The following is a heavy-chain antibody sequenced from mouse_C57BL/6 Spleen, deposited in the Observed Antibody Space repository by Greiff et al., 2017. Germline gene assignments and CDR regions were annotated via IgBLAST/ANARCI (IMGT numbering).Heavy chain of an antibody. CDR1: GYTFTSYW. J-gene: IGHJ2*01. Sequence: VQLQQPGAELVMPGASVKLSCKASGYTFTSYWMHWVKQRPGQGLEWIGEIDPSDSYTNYNQKFKGKSTLTVDKSSSTAYMQLSSLTSEDSAVYYCARQITTARYYFDYWGQGTTLTVSS. V-gene: IGHV1-69*01. CDR2: IDPSDSYT. CDR3: ARQITTARYYFDY. D-gene: IGHD1-2*01.